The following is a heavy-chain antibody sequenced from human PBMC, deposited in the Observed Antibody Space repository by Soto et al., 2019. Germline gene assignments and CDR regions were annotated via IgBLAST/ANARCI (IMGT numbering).Heavy chain of an antibody. CDR1: GASITTYY. Sequence: QVQLQESGPGLVKPSETLSLTCNVSGASITTYYWSWIRQPPGKGLEWIGYIYYSGHINYNPSLKSRVTISVDTSKNQFSLKLCSVTAADTAVYYCARHGATNWGGFFVSWGLGTLVSVSS. CDR2: IYYSGHI. J-gene: IGHJ4*02. V-gene: IGHV4-59*08. CDR3: ARHGATNWGGFFVS. D-gene: IGHD7-27*01.